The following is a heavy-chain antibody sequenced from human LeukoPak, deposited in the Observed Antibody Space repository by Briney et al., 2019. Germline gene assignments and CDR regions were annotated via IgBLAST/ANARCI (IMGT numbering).Heavy chain of an antibody. CDR3: ARGSGHYDSAGYYLYWYFDL. CDR2: TYYRSKWYN. V-gene: IGHV6-1*01. J-gene: IGHJ2*01. Sequence: SQTLSLTCAISGDSVSSSSAAWNWIRQSPSRGLEWLGRTYYRSKWYNDYAVSVKSRITINPDTSKNQFSLQLNSVTPEDTAVYYCARGSGHYDSAGYYLYWYFDLWGRGTLVTVSS. CDR1: GDSVSSSSAA. D-gene: IGHD3-22*01.